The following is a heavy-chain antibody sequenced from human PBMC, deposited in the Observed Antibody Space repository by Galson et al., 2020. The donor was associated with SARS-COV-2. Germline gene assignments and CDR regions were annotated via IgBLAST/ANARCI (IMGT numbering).Heavy chain of an antibody. Sequence: SETLSLTCTVSGGSVSSGDYYWSSIRQPPGKGLEWLGYIYYSGSTYYNPSLNSRVTISLDASKNPFSLKLTSVTAADTAVYYCATLKTPSNYDLWSGAVEYFQDWGQGTVVTVSS. CDR1: GGSVSSGDYY. CDR2: IYYSGST. J-gene: IGHJ1*01. V-gene: IGHV4-30-4*01. D-gene: IGHD3-3*01. CDR3: ATLKTPSNYDLWSGAVEYFQD.